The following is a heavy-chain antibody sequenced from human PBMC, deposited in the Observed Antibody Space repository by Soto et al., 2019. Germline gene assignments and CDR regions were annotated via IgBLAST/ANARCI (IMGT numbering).Heavy chain of an antibody. CDR3: TRSIGSGGVIGGFDY. J-gene: IGHJ4*02. V-gene: IGHV1-69*01. Sequence: QVQLVQSETEVKKPGSAVKVSCKASGCTFNTYAMNWVRQAPGHGLEWMGGIIPMLDTPRYAQKFQGRVTYTVDESMTTAYMELSSLRSDDTAVYYCTRSIGSGGVIGGFDYWGQGTLVTVSS. CDR1: GCTFNTYA. D-gene: IGHD3-16*02. CDR2: IIPMLDTP.